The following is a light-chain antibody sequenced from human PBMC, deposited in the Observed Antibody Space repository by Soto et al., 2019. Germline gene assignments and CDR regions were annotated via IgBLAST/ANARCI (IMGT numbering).Light chain of an antibody. Sequence: SVLTQPRSVSGSPGQSVTISCTGTSSDVGAYNYVSWYQQHPGKAPKLMTYDVSKRPSGVPDRFSGSKSGNTASLTISGLQAEDEADYYCCSYADNYSYVFGTGTKTTVL. J-gene: IGLJ1*01. CDR2: DVS. CDR1: SSDVGAYNY. V-gene: IGLV2-11*01. CDR3: CSYADNYSYV.